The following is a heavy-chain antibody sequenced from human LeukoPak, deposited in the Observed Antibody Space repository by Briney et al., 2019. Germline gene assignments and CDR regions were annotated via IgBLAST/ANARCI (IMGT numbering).Heavy chain of an antibody. D-gene: IGHD5/OR15-5a*01. J-gene: IGHJ5*01. Sequence: PGGSLRLSCVASEFTFSDYYMTWIRQAPGKGLDWVSYISSSGMTIYYAASVKGRFTISRDNAKNSLHLQMNSLRAEDTAVYFCARGRGSVTGSWFDSWGRGTLVTVSS. CDR2: ISSSGMTI. V-gene: IGHV3-11*01. CDR3: ARGRGSVTGSWFDS. CDR1: EFTFSDYY.